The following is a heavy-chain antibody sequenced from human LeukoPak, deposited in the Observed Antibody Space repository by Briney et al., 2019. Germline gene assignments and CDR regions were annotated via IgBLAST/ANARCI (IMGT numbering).Heavy chain of an antibody. V-gene: IGHV3-48*03. Sequence: PGGSLRLSCAASGSTFSSYELNWVRQAPGKGLEWVSYISDSGSTIYYADSVKGRFTISRDNAKNSLYLQMNSLRAEDTAIYYCARPRSDLYGMDVWGQGTTVTVSS. CDR2: ISDSGSTI. J-gene: IGHJ6*02. CDR1: GSTFSSYE. CDR3: ARPRSDLYGMDV.